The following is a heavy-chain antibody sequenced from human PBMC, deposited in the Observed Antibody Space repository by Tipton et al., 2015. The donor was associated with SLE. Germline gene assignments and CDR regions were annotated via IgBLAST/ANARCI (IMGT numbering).Heavy chain of an antibody. CDR3: VASGYDYRHFDY. CDR2: TRNKVNSHTT. V-gene: IGHV3-72*01. Sequence: GSLRLSCAASGFIFSGYWMHWVRQAPGKGLEWVGRTRNKVNSHTTEYAASVKGRFTISRDDSENSLYLQMNSLKTEDTAVYYCVASGYDYRHFDYWGQGILVTVSS. D-gene: IGHD5-12*01. CDR1: GFIFSGYW. J-gene: IGHJ4*02.